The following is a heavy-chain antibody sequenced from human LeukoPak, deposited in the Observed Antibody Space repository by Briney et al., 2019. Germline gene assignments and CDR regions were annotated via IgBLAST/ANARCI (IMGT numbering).Heavy chain of an antibody. D-gene: IGHD3-3*01. CDR1: GFTFSSYA. J-gene: IGHJ6*03. CDR3: ARDGGITIFGVVPYYYMDV. Sequence: GRSLRLSCAASGFTFSSYAMHWVRQAPGKGLEWVAVISYDGSNKYYADSVKGRFTISRDNSKNTLSLQMNSLRAEDTAVYYCARDGGITIFGVVPYYYMDVWGKGTTVTVSS. CDR2: ISYDGSNK. V-gene: IGHV3-30*04.